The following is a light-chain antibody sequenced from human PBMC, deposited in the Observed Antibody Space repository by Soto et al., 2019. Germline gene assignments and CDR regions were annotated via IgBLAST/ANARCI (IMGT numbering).Light chain of an antibody. CDR1: QSVSSN. CDR3: QQYGVTPPNT. Sequence: EIVMTQSPATLSVSPGERATLSCRASQSVSSNLAWHQQKPGQAPRILMYDASTRATGIPARLSGSGSGTEFTLTISGLEPEDFALYYCQQYGVTPPNTFGGGTRLEIK. CDR2: DAS. J-gene: IGKJ5*01. V-gene: IGKV3-15*01.